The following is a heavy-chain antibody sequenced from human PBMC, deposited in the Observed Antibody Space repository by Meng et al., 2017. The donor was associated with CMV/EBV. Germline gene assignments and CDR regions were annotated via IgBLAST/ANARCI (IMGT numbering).Heavy chain of an antibody. CDR2: INSDGSST. CDR1: GFTFSSYW. CDR3: ARGGYYYDSSGYLKG. V-gene: IGHV3-74*01. D-gene: IGHD3-22*01. Sequence: GSLKISCAASGFTFSSYWMHWVRQAPGKGLVWVSRINSDGSSTSYADSVKGRFTISRDNAKNTLYLQMNSLRAEDTAVYYCARGGYYYDSSGYLKGWGQGTLVTVSS. J-gene: IGHJ4*02.